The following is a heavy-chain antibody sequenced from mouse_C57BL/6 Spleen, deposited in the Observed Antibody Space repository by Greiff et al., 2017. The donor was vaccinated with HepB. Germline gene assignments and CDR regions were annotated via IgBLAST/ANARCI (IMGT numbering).Heavy chain of an antibody. Sequence: EVQLQQSGPELVKPGASVKMSCKASGYTFTDYNMPWVKQRHGKSLEWIGNINPNNGGTSYNQKFKGKATLTVNKSSSTAYMELRSLTSEDSAVYDCARDGYYGRSYRYFDVWGTGTTVTVSS. CDR2: INPNNGGT. J-gene: IGHJ1*03. V-gene: IGHV1-22*01. CDR3: ARDGYYGRSYRYFDV. D-gene: IGHD1-1*01. CDR1: GYTFTDYN.